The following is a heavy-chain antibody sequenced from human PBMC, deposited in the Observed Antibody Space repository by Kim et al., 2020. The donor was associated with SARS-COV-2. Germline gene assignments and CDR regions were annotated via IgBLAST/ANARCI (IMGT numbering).Heavy chain of an antibody. J-gene: IGHJ3*02. CDR1: GGSISSYY. D-gene: IGHD6-19*01. CDR3: ARHLYSSGWYYDAFDI. V-gene: IGHV4-59*08. CDR2: IYYSGST. Sequence: SETLSLTCTVSGGSISSYYWSWIRQPPWKGLEWIGYIYYSGSTNYNPSLKSRVTISVDTSKNQFSLKLSSVTAADTAVYYCARHLYSSGWYYDAFDIWGQGTMVTVSS.